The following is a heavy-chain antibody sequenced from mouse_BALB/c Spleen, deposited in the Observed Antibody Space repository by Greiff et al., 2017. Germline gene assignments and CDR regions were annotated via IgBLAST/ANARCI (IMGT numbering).Heavy chain of an antibody. CDR1: GYSITSDYA. V-gene: IGHV3-2*02. CDR3: ARGHYYGSSYFDY. CDR2: ISYSGST. D-gene: IGHD1-1*01. Sequence: EVQLQESGPGLVKPSQSLSLTCTVTGYSITSDYAWNWIRQFPGNKLEWMGYISYSGSTSYNPSLKSRISITRDTSKNQFFLQLNSVTTEDTATYYCARGHYYGSSYFDYWGQGTTLTVSS. J-gene: IGHJ2*01.